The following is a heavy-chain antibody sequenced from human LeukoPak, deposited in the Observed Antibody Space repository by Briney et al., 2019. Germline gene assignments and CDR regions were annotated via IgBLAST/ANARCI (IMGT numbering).Heavy chain of an antibody. J-gene: IGHJ3*02. CDR3: ARDLAGPPQEAFDI. CDR2: IKQDGSAK. V-gene: IGHV3-7*01. CDR1: GFTFSSYW. Sequence: GGSLRLSCAASGFTFSSYWMNWVRQAPGKGLEWVANIKQDGSAKYYVDSVKGRFTISRDNAKNSLYLQMDTLRAEDTAVYYCARDLAGPPQEAFDIWGQGTMVTVS.